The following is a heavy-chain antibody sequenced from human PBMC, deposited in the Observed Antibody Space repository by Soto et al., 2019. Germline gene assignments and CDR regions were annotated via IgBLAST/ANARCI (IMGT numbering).Heavy chain of an antibody. V-gene: IGHV4-34*01. J-gene: IGHJ1*01. CDR3: ARGPGIAVAVHKYFQD. CDR1: GGSFNGYY. Sequence: QVQLQQWGAGLLKPSETLSRTCAVYGGSFNGYYWSWIRQSPGKGLEWIGEINHSGSTNYNPSFKSRVTISVHTSKNQFSLKLSSVTAADTAVYYCARGPGIAVAVHKYFQDWGLGTLVTVSS. D-gene: IGHD6-19*01. CDR2: INHSGST.